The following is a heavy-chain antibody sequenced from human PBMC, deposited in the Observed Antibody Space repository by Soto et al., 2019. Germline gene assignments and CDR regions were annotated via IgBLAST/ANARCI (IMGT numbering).Heavy chain of an antibody. CDR3: ARGSTIVRGAPSWFDP. CDR1: GGTFSRYT. V-gene: IGHV1-69*02. D-gene: IGHD3-10*01. Sequence: QVQLVQSGAEVKKPGSSVKVSCKASGGTFSRYTINWVRQAPGQGLEWMGRIIPIAAIANYTQKFQGRVTITEDKPSTTAYMELRSLRSDDTAVYYCARGSTIVRGAPSWFDPWGQGTLVTVSS. J-gene: IGHJ5*02. CDR2: IIPIAAIA.